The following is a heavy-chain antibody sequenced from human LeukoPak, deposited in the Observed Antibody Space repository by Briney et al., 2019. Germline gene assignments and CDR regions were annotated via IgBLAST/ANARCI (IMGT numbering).Heavy chain of an antibody. Sequence: GGSLRLSCAASGFPFSSYSMNWVRQAPGKGLEWVSYISSTSAGIYYADSVEGRFTVPRGNAKNSLYLQMSSLGAEDTAVYYCARSGTTYYYDSSTRIWGQGTMVTVSS. J-gene: IGHJ3*02. CDR3: ARSGTTYYYDSSTRI. V-gene: IGHV3-48*04. CDR2: ISSTSAGI. CDR1: GFPFSSYS. D-gene: IGHD3-22*01.